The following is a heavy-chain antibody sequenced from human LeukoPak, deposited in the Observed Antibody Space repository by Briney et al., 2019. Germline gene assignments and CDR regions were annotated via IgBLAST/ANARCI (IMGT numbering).Heavy chain of an antibody. CDR2: IYPADSDT. V-gene: IGHV5-51*01. Sequence: GESLKISCKGSGYCFSTHWNAWLRLPPGRGLEWLGIIYPADSDTTNNPSFQRQVTMSADKSTQTAYLHWSTLKASDTAIYHWARGMPLNSWFDAWGQGTQVTVSS. CDR3: ARGMPLNSWFDA. J-gene: IGHJ5*02. CDR1: GYCFSTHW. D-gene: IGHD2-2*01.